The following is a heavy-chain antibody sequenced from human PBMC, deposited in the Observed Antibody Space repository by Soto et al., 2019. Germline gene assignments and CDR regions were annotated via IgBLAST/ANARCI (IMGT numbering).Heavy chain of an antibody. J-gene: IGHJ4*02. CDR2: INAGNGNT. CDR1: GYTFTSYA. D-gene: IGHD3-10*01. Sequence: QVQLVQSGAEVKKPGASVKVSCKASGYTFTSYAMDWVRQAPGQRLEWMGWINAGNGNTKYSQKFQGRVTITRDTSASTAYMELSSLRSEDTAVYYCARDMGFGLSDYWGQETLVTVSS. CDR3: ARDMGFGLSDY. V-gene: IGHV1-3*01.